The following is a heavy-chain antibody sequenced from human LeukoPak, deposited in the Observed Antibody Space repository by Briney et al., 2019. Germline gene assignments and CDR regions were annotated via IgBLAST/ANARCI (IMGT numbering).Heavy chain of an antibody. CDR1: GFTFSNYD. CDR3: ATGNCSSTSCYSSSFSLYYFDY. J-gene: IGHJ4*02. V-gene: IGHV3-21*01. Sequence: GVSVTFSCAASGFTFSNYDMNWVPHAPGKGLEWDSYINSSSNYILYADAVKYRLTNSRDKDKYSLYLQKNSLRAEDRAVYDWATGNCSSTSCYSSSFSLYYFDYWGQGTLVTVSS. CDR2: INSSSNYI. D-gene: IGHD2-2*01.